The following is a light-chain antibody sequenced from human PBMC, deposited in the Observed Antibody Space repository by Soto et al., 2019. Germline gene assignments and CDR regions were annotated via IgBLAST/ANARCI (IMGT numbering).Light chain of an antibody. CDR2: DVS. V-gene: IGLV2-14*01. Sequence: QPVLTQPASVSGSPGQSITISCTGTSSDVGGYNYVSWYQQHPGKVPKLMIYDVSNRPSGVSNRFSGSKSGNTASLTISGLQAEDEADYYCSSYTSSSIVVFGGGTKVTVL. J-gene: IGLJ2*01. CDR3: SSYTSSSIVV. CDR1: SSDVGGYNY.